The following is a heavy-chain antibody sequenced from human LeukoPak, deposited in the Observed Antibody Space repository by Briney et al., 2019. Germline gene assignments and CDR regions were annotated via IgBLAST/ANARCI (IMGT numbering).Heavy chain of an antibody. D-gene: IGHD3-22*01. J-gene: IGHJ5*02. CDR3: ARVVKRGYNWFDP. CDR1: GYTFTSYD. CDR2: MNPNSGNT. V-gene: IGHV1-8*03. Sequence: GASVKVSFKASGYTFTSYDINWVRQATGQGLEWMGWMNPNSGNTGYAQKFQGRVTITRNTSISTAYMELSSLRSEDTAVYYCARVVKRGYNWFDPWGQGTLVTVST.